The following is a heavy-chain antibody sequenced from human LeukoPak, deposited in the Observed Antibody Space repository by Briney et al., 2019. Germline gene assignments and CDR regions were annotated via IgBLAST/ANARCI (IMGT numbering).Heavy chain of an antibody. V-gene: IGHV3-23*01. CDR1: GFTFSKFP. Sequence: PGGSLRLSCAASGFTFSKFPMGWVRQAPGRGLEWVSAISASGDVTFYADSLRGRFTISRDNSKSTLYPQMNGLRAEDTAIFYCAKSLFTSATGTGRAFHIWGQGTRVTVSS. D-gene: IGHD1-1*01. J-gene: IGHJ3*02. CDR3: AKSLFTSATGTGRAFHI. CDR2: ISASGDVT.